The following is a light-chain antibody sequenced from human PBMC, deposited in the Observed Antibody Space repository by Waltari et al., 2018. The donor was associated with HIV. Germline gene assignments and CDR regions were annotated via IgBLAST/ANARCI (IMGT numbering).Light chain of an antibody. CDR2: RNN. J-gene: IGLJ3*02. CDR3: AAWDDSLSGHWV. Sequence: QSVLTQPPSASGTPGQRVTISCSGSSSNIGSNFVYWYQQLPGTAPKLLIYRNNQRPSGGPDRFSGSKSGTSAALAISGLRSEDEADYYCAAWDDSLSGHWVFGGGTKVTVL. V-gene: IGLV1-47*01. CDR1: SSNIGSNF.